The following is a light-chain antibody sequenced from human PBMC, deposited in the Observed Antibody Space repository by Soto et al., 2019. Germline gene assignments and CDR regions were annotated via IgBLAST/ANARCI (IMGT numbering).Light chain of an antibody. CDR1: QSVYNSN. J-gene: IGKJ2*01. Sequence: DIVLTQSPGTLSLSPGERATLSCRASQSVYNSNFAWYQQKPGQAPRLLIYGASIRATGIPDRFSGSGSGTDFTITISRLEPEDFAVYYCQQYGSPPYTFGQGTKLEI. CDR2: GAS. CDR3: QQYGSPPYT. V-gene: IGKV3-20*01.